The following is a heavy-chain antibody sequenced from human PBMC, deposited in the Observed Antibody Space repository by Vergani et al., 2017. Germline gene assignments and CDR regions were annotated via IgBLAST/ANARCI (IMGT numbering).Heavy chain of an antibody. CDR2: ISYDGSNK. CDR3: AKDVTTDIVVVPAAINYYYMDV. D-gene: IGHD2-2*02. J-gene: IGHJ6*03. V-gene: IGHV3-30*18. Sequence: VQLVESGGGLVKRGGSLRLSCAASGFTFSSYGMHWVRQAPGKWLEWVAVISYDGSNKYYADSVKGRFTISRDNSKNTLYLQMNSLRAEDTAVYYCAKDVTTDIVVVPAAINYYYMDVWGKGTTVTVSS. CDR1: GFTFSSYG.